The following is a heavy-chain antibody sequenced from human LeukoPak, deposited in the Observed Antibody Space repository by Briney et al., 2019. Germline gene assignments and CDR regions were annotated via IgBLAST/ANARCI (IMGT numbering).Heavy chain of an antibody. J-gene: IGHJ3*02. D-gene: IGHD3-22*01. CDR3: ARDGYDSSGYYPDAFDI. V-gene: IGHV3-21*01. CDR2: ISSSSSYI. CDR1: GFTFSSYS. Sequence: GGSLRLSCAASGFTFSSYSMNWVRQAPGKGLEWVSSISSSSSYIYYADSVKGRFTISRDNAKNSLYLQMNSLRAEDTAVYYCARDGYDSSGYYPDAFDIWGQGTMVTVSS.